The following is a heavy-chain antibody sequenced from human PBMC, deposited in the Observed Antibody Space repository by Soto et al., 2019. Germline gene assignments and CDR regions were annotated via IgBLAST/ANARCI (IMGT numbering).Heavy chain of an antibody. D-gene: IGHD3-10*01. V-gene: IGHV4-31*03. Sequence: SETLSLTCTVSGGSISSGGYYWSWIRQHPGKGLEWIGYIYYSGSTYYNPSLKSRVTISVDTSKNQFSLKLSSVTAADTAVYYCAREAPLTYYYGSGSHYGMDVWGQGPTVTVS. CDR1: GGSISSGGYY. CDR3: AREAPLTYYYGSGSHYGMDV. J-gene: IGHJ6*02. CDR2: IYYSGST.